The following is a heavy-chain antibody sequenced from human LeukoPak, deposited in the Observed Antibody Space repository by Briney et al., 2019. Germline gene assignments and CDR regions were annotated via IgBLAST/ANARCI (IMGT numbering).Heavy chain of an antibody. Sequence: PGGSLRLSCAASGFTVSSNYMSWVRQAPGKGLEWVSGISGSGGSTYYADSVKGRFTISRDNSKNTLHLQMNSLRAEDTAVYYCALSITGTPFDPWGQGTLVTVSS. CDR3: ALSITGTPFDP. CDR1: GFTVSSNY. J-gene: IGHJ5*02. D-gene: IGHD1-20*01. V-gene: IGHV3-23*01. CDR2: ISGSGGST.